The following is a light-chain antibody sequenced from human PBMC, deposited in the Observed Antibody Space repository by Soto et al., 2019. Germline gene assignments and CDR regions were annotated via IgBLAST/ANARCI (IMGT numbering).Light chain of an antibody. V-gene: IGKV3-20*01. J-gene: IGKJ4*01. CDR3: QQYGSSPDT. Sequence: EIVLTQSPGTLSLSPGERATLSCRASQSVRNNYLAWYQQKPGQAHRLLIYDASSRATGIPDRFSGSGSGTDFTLTISRLEPEDFAVYYCQQYGSSPDTVGGGTKVEIK. CDR1: QSVRNNY. CDR2: DAS.